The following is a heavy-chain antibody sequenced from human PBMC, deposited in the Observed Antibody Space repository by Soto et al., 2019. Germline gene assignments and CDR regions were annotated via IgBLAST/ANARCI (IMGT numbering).Heavy chain of an antibody. V-gene: IGHV3-48*02. J-gene: IGHJ4*02. CDR1: GFSLSNYN. D-gene: IGHD5-12*01. CDR2: ITTTSSL. Sequence: GGSLRLSCAASGFSLSNYNMHWIRQAPGMGLEWISFITTTSSLSYADSVKGRFTISRDNAKNSLYLQMNSLRDEDTAVYFCARDPIRRDGYTLDSWGPGTLVTVSS. CDR3: ARDPIRRDGYTLDS.